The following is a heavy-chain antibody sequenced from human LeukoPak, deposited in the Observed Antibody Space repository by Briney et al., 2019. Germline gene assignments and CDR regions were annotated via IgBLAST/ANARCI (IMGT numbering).Heavy chain of an antibody. Sequence: GASVKVSCKVSGYTLTELSMHWVRQAPGKGLEWMGGFDPEDGETICAQKFQGRVTMTEDTSTDTAYMELSSLRSEDTAVYYCATAQYYYDSSGYYYFDYWGQGTLVTVSS. D-gene: IGHD3-22*01. CDR2: FDPEDGET. J-gene: IGHJ4*02. CDR1: GYTLTELS. CDR3: ATAQYYYDSSGYYYFDY. V-gene: IGHV1-24*01.